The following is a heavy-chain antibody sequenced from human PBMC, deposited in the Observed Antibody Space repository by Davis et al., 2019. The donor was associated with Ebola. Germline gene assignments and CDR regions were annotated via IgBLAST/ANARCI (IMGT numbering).Heavy chain of an antibody. J-gene: IGHJ4*02. CDR3: ARVELERGIDY. V-gene: IGHV4-39*07. CDR2: IYYSGST. Sequence: MPSETLSLTCTVSGGSISSSSYYWGWIRQPPGKGLEWIGSIYYSGSTYYNPSLKSRVTISVDTSKNQFSLKLSSVTAADTAVYYCARVELERGIDYWGQGTLVTVSS. D-gene: IGHD1-1*01. CDR1: GGSISSSSYY.